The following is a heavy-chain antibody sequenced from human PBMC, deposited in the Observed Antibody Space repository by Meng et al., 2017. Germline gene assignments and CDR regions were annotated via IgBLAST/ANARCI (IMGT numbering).Heavy chain of an antibody. CDR2: ISYSGAT. D-gene: IGHD2-2*02. J-gene: IGHJ5*02. CDR3: ARVVGDCASCYKGWFDP. V-gene: IGHV4-30-4*01. Sequence: QVQLQESGPRLVMPSQTLSLTCTFSGASISSAVFWIWVRQPPGKDLEWIGYISYSGATHYNPSLKSRLTISVDTAKNQFSLSLSSVTAADTAVYYCARVVGDCASCYKGWFDPWGQGTLVTVSS. CDR1: GASISSAVF.